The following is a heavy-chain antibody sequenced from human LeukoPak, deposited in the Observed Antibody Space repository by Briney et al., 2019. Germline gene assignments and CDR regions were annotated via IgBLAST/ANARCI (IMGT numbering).Heavy chain of an antibody. CDR2: IFHSGST. CDR3: ARDPITGTTSAYYYYGMDV. V-gene: IGHV4-4*02. D-gene: IGHD1-20*01. CDR1: GGSISSNNW. Sequence: SGTLSLTCAVSGGSISSNNWWSWVRQPPGKGLEWIGEIFHSGSTNYNPSLKSRVTISVDKSKNQFSLKLNSVTAADTAVYYCARDPITGTTSAYYYYGMDVWGQGTTVTVSS. J-gene: IGHJ6*02.